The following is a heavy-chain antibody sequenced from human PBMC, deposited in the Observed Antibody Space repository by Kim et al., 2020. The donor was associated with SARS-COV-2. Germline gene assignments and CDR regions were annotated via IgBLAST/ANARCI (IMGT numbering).Heavy chain of an antibody. CDR1: GFTFSSYA. V-gene: IGHV3-23*01. Sequence: GGSLRLSCATSGFTFSSYAMTWVRQSPGKGLEWVSSISDSAARTYYADSVKGRFTISRDNSRDTLYLQMDSLRVEDTALYYCAKGRDKTKYGMDVWGQGTTLTVSS. D-gene: IGHD2-15*01. CDR3: AKGRDKTKYGMDV. CDR2: ISDSAART. J-gene: IGHJ6*02.